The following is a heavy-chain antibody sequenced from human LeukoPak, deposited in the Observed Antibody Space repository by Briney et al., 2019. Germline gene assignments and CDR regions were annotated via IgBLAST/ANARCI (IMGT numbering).Heavy chain of an antibody. CDR2: INSDGGST. J-gene: IGHJ5*02. D-gene: IGHD3-22*01. CDR1: GFTFSSYW. V-gene: IGHV3-74*01. CDR3: ARDYYDSSGYRTPNWFDP. Sequence: RGGSLRLSCAAPGFTFSSYWMHWVRQAPGKGLVWVSRINSDGGSTSYADSVKGRFTISRDNAKNTLYLQMNSLRAEDTAVYYCARDYYDSSGYRTPNWFDPWGQGTLVTVSS.